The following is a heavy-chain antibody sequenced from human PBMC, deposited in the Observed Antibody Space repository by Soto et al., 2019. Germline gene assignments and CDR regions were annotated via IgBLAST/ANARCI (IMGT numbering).Heavy chain of an antibody. D-gene: IGHD3-22*01. CDR3: AHRRLTYYYDSSGRPDAFDI. CDR2: IYWDDDK. Sequence: QITLKESGPTLVKPTQTLTLTCTFSGFSLSTSGVGVGWIRQPPGKALEWLALIYWDDDKRYSPSLKSRLTITTDTSXXQXVXXMTNMDPVDTATYYCAHRRLTYYYDSSGRPDAFDIWGQGTMVTVSS. J-gene: IGHJ3*02. V-gene: IGHV2-5*02. CDR1: GFSLSTSGVG.